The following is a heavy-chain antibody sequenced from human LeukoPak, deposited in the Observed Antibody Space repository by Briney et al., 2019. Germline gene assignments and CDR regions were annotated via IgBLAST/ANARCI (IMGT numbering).Heavy chain of an antibody. D-gene: IGHD1-26*01. Sequence: GTSLRLSCAASGFNFSSYAMHWVRQAPGEGLEWVGLISYGGIDKSYADSVKGRFTISRDSSKRTLYLQMNSLRAEDTAVYYCARGSESYFQPHFDYWGQGTLVTVSS. CDR1: GFNFSSYA. CDR2: ISYGGIDK. CDR3: ARGSESYFQPHFDY. J-gene: IGHJ4*02. V-gene: IGHV3-30*04.